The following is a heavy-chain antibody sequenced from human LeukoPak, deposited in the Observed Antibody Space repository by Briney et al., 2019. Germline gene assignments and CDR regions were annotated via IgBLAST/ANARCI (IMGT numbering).Heavy chain of an antibody. V-gene: IGHV3-7*03. D-gene: IGHD3-9*01. CDR3: ARDNFDWRPLDC. J-gene: IGHJ4*02. CDR2: IKHDGSEK. Sequence: GGSLRLSGEGPGFRFISIGLTWFGQTPGKGWGGVASIKHDGSEKNYVDSVKGRFTISRDNAKNSLYVEMNNLRGEDTAVYYCARDNFDWRPLDCWGQGTLVTVSS. CDR1: GFRFISIG.